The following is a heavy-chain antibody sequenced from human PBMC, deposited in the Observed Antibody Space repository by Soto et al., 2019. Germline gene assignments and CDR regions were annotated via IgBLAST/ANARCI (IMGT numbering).Heavy chain of an antibody. CDR2: ISHSGASI. CDR1: GFTFSNYD. J-gene: IGHJ4*02. CDR3: ARDAPLPQGRWLNLDF. Sequence: EAFLVESGGGLVQPGGSLRLSCAASGFTFSNYDMNWVRQAPGKGLEWVSYISHSGASIDYADSVRGRFTISRDNAKNSLSLQMTSLRAEDTAVYYCARDAPLPQGRWLNLDFWGQGTLVTVSS. D-gene: IGHD5-12*01. V-gene: IGHV3-48*03.